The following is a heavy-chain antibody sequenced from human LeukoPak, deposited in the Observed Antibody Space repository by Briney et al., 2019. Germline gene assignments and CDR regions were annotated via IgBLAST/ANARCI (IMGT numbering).Heavy chain of an antibody. D-gene: IGHD5-24*01. Sequence: GGSLRLSCAASGFTFNRYEMNWVRQAPGKGLEWVSYISGSGSTIYYADSVKGRFTISRDNAKNSLYLQMNSLRAEDTAVYYCARGDGGYYGMDVWGRGTTVTVSS. V-gene: IGHV3-48*03. J-gene: IGHJ6*02. CDR2: ISGSGSTI. CDR1: GFTFNRYE. CDR3: ARGDGGYYGMDV.